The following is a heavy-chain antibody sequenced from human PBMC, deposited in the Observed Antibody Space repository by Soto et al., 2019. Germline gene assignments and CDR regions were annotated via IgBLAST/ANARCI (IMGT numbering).Heavy chain of an antibody. J-gene: IGHJ4*02. CDR1: GYTFPSYG. V-gene: IGHV1-18*01. D-gene: IGHD3-3*02. CDR3: ARDSTSGAPFDY. Sequence: GASVKVSCKASGYTFPSYGISWVRQAPGQGHEWIERISAYNGNTNYAQKLQGRVTMTTDTSTSTAYMELRSLRSDDTAVYYCARDSTSGAPFDYWGQGTLVTVSS. CDR2: ISAYNGNT.